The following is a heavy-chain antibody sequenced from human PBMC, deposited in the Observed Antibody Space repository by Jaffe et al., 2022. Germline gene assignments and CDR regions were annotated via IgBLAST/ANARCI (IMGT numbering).Heavy chain of an antibody. CDR2: IYSGGMT. J-gene: IGHJ4*02. D-gene: IGHD4-17*01. CDR3: ARADYGGPGYYFDY. V-gene: IGHV3-66*02. Sequence: EVQLVEYGGGLVQPGGSLRLSCATSGFTVSSKYMSWVRQAPGKGLEWVSVIYSGGMTYYADSVKGRFTISRDNSKNTLYLQMNSLRVDDTAVYYCARADYGGPGYYFDYWGQGTLVTVSS. CDR1: GFTVSSKY.